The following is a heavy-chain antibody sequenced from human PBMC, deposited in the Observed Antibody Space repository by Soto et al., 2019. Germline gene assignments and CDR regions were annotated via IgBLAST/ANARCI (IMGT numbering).Heavy chain of an antibody. CDR3: ARVAIAAAGTSGYYYYGMDV. V-gene: IGHV1-69*01. J-gene: IGHJ6*02. Sequence: QVQLVQSGAEVKKPGSSVKVSCKASGGTFSSYVISWVRQAPGQGLEWMGGIIPIFGTANYAQKFQGRVTITADESTSTAYMELSSLRSEDTAVYYCARVAIAAAGTSGYYYYGMDVWGQGTTVTVSS. CDR2: IIPIFGTA. D-gene: IGHD6-13*01. CDR1: GGTFSSYV.